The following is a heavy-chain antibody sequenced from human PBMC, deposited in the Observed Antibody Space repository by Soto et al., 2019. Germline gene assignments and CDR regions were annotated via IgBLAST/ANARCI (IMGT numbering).Heavy chain of an antibody. CDR2: IYYSGST. D-gene: IGHD6-13*01. CDR1: GGSISSYY. CDR3: ASGYSDIWES. J-gene: IGHJ5*02. Sequence: SETLSLTCTVSGGSISSYYWSWIRQPPGKGLQWIGYIYYSGSTNYNPSLKSRVTISVDKSKNQVSLKLNSVSAADTAVYYCASGYSDIWESWGQGTLVTVSS. V-gene: IGHV4-59*12.